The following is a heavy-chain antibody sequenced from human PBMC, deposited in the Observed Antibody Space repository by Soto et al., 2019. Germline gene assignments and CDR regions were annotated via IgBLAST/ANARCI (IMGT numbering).Heavy chain of an antibody. CDR3: ARTAGATIIYFFWNGATRDYFYY. CDR1: GYTFTGYY. CDR2: INPNSGGT. V-gene: IGHV1-2*04. D-gene: IGHD3-3*01. J-gene: IGHJ4*01. Sequence: ASVKVSCKASGYTFTGYYMHWVRQAPGQGLEWMGWINPNSGGTNYAQKFQGWVTMTRDTSISTAYMELSRLRSDDTAVYYCARTAGATIIYFFWNGATRDYFYYCTRRTLVPVSA.